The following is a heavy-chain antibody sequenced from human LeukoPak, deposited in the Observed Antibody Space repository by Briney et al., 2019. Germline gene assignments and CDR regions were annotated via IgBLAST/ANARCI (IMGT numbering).Heavy chain of an antibody. J-gene: IGHJ3*02. V-gene: IGHV3-21*01. Sequence: GGXXXLSXAASGFTFSSYAMSWVRQAPGXGLEXVSSISSSSSYIYYADSVKGRFTISRDNAKNSLYLRMNSLRAEDTAVYYCARDSYGSGSYYNQGTDAFDIWGQGTMVTVSS. CDR2: ISSSSSYI. D-gene: IGHD3-10*01. CDR1: GFTFSSYA. CDR3: ARDSYGSGSYYNQGTDAFDI.